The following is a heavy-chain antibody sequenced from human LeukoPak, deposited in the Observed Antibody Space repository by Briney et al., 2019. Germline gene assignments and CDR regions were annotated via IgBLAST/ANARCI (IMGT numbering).Heavy chain of an antibody. CDR1: GLTFRNYA. CDR2: IYRDGST. Sequence: GGSLRLSCAASGLTFRNYAMNWVRQAPVRGLEWVSIIYRDGSTYYADSVKGRFTISRDNSKNTLYLQMNSLRAEDTALYYCAKDKDVGAAAYYFDSWGLGTLVTVSS. D-gene: IGHD1-26*01. J-gene: IGHJ4*02. CDR3: AKDKDVGAAAYYFDS. V-gene: IGHV3-23*03.